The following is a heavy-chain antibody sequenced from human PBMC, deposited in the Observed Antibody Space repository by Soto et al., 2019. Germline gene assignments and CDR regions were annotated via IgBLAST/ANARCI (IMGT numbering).Heavy chain of an antibody. D-gene: IGHD3-10*01. CDR3: AREGNYYGSGSYYNPNWFDP. CDR1: GGSISSGGYY. V-gene: IGHV4-61*08. CDR2: IYYSGST. Sequence: PSETLSLTCTGSGGSISSGGYYCSWIRQHPGKGLEWIGYIYYSGSTNYNPSLKSRVTISVDTSKNQFSLKLSSVTAADTAVYYCAREGNYYGSGSYYNPNWFDPWGQGTLVTVSS. J-gene: IGHJ5*02.